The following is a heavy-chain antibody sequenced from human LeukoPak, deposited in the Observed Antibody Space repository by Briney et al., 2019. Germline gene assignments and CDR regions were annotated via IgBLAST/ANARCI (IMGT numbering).Heavy chain of an antibody. V-gene: IGHV3-7*03. CDR3: ARLSGRDYNPRVFDY. D-gene: IGHD4-11*01. CDR2: IKQDGSET. Sequence: VRRAPGKGVEWVATIKQDGSETYYVDSVKGRFTISRDNAKNSLCLQVNSLRAEDTAIYYCARLSGRDYNPRVFDYWGQGTLVTVSS. J-gene: IGHJ4*02.